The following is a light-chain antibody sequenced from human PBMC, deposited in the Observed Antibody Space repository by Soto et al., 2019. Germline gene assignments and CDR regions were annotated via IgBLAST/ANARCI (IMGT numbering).Light chain of an antibody. V-gene: IGLV1-44*01. J-gene: IGLJ1*01. Sequence: QSVLTQPPSASGTPGQRVTISCSGNYSNIGSNTVNWYQQFPGTAPKRLMYSNSRRPSGVPDRFSGSKSGTSASLAISGLRSEDEADYQCATWDDSMNGYVFGAGTKVIVL. CDR2: SNS. CDR3: ATWDDSMNGYV. CDR1: YSNIGSNT.